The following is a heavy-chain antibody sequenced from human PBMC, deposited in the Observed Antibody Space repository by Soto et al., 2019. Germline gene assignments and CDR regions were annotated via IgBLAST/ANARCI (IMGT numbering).Heavy chain of an antibody. CDR2: ISGSGGST. D-gene: IGHD4-17*01. V-gene: IGHV3-23*01. CDR3: ATMGLRWHPTSPEFPYYFDY. CDR1: GFTFSSYA. J-gene: IGHJ4*02. Sequence: EVQLLESGGGLVQPGGSLRLSCAASGFTFSSYAMSWVRQAPGKGLEWVSAISGSGGSTYYADSVKGRFTISRDNSKNTLYLQMNSLRAEDTAVYYCATMGLRWHPTSPEFPYYFDYWGQGTLVTVSS.